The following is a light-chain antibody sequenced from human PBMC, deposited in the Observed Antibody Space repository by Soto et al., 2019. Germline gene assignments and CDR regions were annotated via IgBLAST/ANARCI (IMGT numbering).Light chain of an antibody. CDR2: EAS. J-gene: IGKJ4*01. CDR1: RRISSW. Sequence: DIQMTQSPSTLSASVGDRVTITCRASRRISSWMAWYQQKPGKAPKLLIYEASSLESGVPSRFRGSGSGTEFTLTISSLQPDDFATYYCQQYSIYSLTFGGGTKVEIK. CDR3: QQYSIYSLT. V-gene: IGKV1-5*03.